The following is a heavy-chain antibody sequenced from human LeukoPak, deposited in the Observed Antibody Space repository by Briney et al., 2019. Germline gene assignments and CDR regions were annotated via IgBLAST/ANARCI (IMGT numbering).Heavy chain of an antibody. D-gene: IGHD3-22*01. Sequence: ASVKVSCKASGYTFTGYYMHWVRQAPGRGLEWMGWINPNSGGTNYAQKFQGRVTMTRDTSISTAYMELSRLRSDDTAVYYCARGGYYYDSSGHQALWGQGTLVTVSS. CDR1: GYTFTGYY. CDR2: INPNSGGT. V-gene: IGHV1-2*02. J-gene: IGHJ4*02. CDR3: ARGGYYYDSSGHQAL.